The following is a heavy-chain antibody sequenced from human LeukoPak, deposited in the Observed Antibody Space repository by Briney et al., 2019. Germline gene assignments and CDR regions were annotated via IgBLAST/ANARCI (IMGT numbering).Heavy chain of an antibody. CDR3: ARGESYLDD. D-gene: IGHD1-26*01. J-gene: IGHJ4*02. Sequence: GGSLRLSCAASGFTFDDYGMSWVRQAPGKGLEWVSSIKWNGGSTGYADSVKGRFTISGDNAKNSLYLQMNSLRAEDTAFYYCARGESYLDDWGQGTLVTVSS. CDR1: GFTFDDYG. CDR2: IKWNGGST. V-gene: IGHV3-20*04.